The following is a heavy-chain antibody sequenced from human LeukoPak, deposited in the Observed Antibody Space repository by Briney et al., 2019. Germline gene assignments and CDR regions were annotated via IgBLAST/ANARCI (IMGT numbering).Heavy chain of an antibody. V-gene: IGHV4-4*07. CDR3: ARAGTTVKYYYYYYMDV. D-gene: IGHD4-17*01. Sequence: SETLSLTCNDPGGSISSYYWSWIQQPAGKGLEWIGRIYTSGSTNYNPSLKSRVTMSVDTSKNQFSLKLSSVTAADTAVYYCARAGTTVKYYYYYYMDVWGKGTTVTVSS. J-gene: IGHJ6*03. CDR2: IYTSGST. CDR1: GGSISSYY.